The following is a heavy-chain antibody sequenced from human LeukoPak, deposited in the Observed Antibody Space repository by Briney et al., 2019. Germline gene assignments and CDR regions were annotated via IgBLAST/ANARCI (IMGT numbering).Heavy chain of an antibody. J-gene: IGHJ4*02. Sequence: GGSLRLSCAASGFTFSSYEMNWVRQAPGKGLEWVSYISSSGSTIYYADSVKGRLTISRDNAKNSLYLQMDSLRAEDTAVYYCARVTRYRSGWFDYWGQGTLVTVSS. CDR1: GFTFSSYE. CDR2: ISSSGSTI. D-gene: IGHD6-19*01. CDR3: ARVTRYRSGWFDY. V-gene: IGHV3-48*03.